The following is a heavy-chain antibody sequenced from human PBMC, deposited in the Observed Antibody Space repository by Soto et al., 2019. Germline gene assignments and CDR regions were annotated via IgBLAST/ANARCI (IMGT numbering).Heavy chain of an antibody. V-gene: IGHV3-49*03. CDR1: GFTFGDYA. D-gene: IGHD3-3*01. CDR3: TRVMYYYFLSGKGPFDY. CDR2: IRSKAYGGTT. J-gene: IGHJ4*02. Sequence: PVGSLRLSCTASGFTFGDYAMSWFRQAPGKGLEWVGFIRSKAYGGTTEYAASVKGRFTISRDDSKSIAYLQMNSLKTEDTAVYYCTRVMYYYFLSGKGPFDYWGQGTLVTVSS.